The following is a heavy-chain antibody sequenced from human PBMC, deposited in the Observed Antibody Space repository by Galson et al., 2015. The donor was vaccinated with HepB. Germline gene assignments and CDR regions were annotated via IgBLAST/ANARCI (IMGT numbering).Heavy chain of an antibody. D-gene: IGHD6-19*01. CDR1: GFTFSSYG. CDR2: ISYDGSNK. CDR3: AKGRAGYSSGSLSY. V-gene: IGHV3-30*18. J-gene: IGHJ4*02. Sequence: SLRLSCAASGFTFSSYGMHWVRQAPGKGLEWVAVISYDGSNKYYADSVKGRFTISRDNSKNTLYLQMNSLRAEDTAVYYCAKGRAGYSSGSLSYWGQGTLVTVSS.